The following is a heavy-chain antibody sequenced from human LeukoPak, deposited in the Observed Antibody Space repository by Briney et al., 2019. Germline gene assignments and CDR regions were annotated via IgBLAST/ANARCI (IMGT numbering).Heavy chain of an antibody. Sequence: PSETLSLTCTVSGGSISSYYWSWIRQPPGKGLEWIGYICYSGSTNYNPSLKSRVTISVDTSKNQFSLKLSSVTAADTAVYYCARGRISRGFYYYYGMDVWGQGTTVTVSS. CDR2: ICYSGST. CDR1: GGSISSYY. CDR3: ARGRISRGFYYYYGMDV. V-gene: IGHV4-59*01. D-gene: IGHD2/OR15-2a*01. J-gene: IGHJ6*02.